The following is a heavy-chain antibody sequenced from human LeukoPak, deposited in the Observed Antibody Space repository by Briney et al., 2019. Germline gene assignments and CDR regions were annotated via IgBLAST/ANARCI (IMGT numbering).Heavy chain of an antibody. CDR1: GGSISSGGYY. J-gene: IGHJ4*02. V-gene: IGHV4-31*03. Sequence: SQILSLTCTVSGGSISSGGYYWSWIRQHPGKGLEWIGYIYYSGSTYYNPSLKSRVTISVDTSKNQFSLKLSSVAAADTAVYYWARRKLYYFDYWGQGTLVTVSS. D-gene: IGHD1-14*01. CDR2: IYYSGST. CDR3: ARRKLYYFDY.